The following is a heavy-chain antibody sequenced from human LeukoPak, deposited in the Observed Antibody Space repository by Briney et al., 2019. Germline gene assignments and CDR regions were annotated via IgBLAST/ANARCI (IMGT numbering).Heavy chain of an antibody. CDR3: GRDSFETDIDY. J-gene: IGHJ4*02. CDR1: GFTFSTYW. CDR2: IKEDGSET. D-gene: IGHD1-14*01. V-gene: IGHV3-7*01. Sequence: PGGSLRLSXAASGFTFSTYWMSWVCQAPGKGLEWVANIKEDGSETYYVDSLRGRFTISRDNLKNSLYLQINSLRAEGTAVFYCGRDSFETDIDYWGQGTLVTVSS.